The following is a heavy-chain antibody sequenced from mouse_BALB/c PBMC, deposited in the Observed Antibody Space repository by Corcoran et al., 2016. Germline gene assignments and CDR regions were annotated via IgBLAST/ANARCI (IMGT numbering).Heavy chain of an antibody. CDR3: ASGSSSYYFDY. V-gene: IGHV14-1*02. D-gene: IGHD1-1*01. CDR1: GFNINDYY. J-gene: IGHJ2*01. CDR2: IDPENGNT. Sequence: VQLQQSGAVIVRPGAVDKLSCKASGFNINDYYMHGVKQRPEQGLAWIGWIDPENGNTIYDPKFQGKASRTADTSSNTADLQLSSLTSEDTAVYYCASGSSSYYFDYWGQGTTLTVSS.